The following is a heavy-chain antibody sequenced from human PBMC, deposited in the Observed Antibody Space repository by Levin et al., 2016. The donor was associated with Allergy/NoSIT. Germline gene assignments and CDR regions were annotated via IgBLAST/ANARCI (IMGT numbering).Heavy chain of an antibody. D-gene: IGHD6-6*01. V-gene: IGHV1-18*01. CDR2: ISAYNGNT. Sequence: WVRQAPGQGLEWMGWISAYNGNTNYAQKLQGRVTMTIDTSTSTAYMELRSLRSDDTAVYYCVRGGSSSGTGWFDPWGQGTLVTVSS. J-gene: IGHJ5*02. CDR3: VRGGSSSGTGWFDP.